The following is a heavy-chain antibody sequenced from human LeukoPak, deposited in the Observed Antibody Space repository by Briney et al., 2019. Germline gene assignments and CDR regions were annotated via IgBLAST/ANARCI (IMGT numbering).Heavy chain of an antibody. CDR3: ARGLLRFLEWLPSFWFDP. CDR2: IFYSGST. D-gene: IGHD3-3*01. V-gene: IGHV4-39*01. J-gene: IGHJ5*02. Sequence: SETLSLTCTVSGGSISSSSYYWGWIRQPPGKGLEWIGSIFYSGSTYYNPSLKSRVTISVDTSKNQFSLKLSTVTAADTAVYYCARGLLRFLEWLPSFWFDPWGQGTLVTVSS. CDR1: GGSISSSSYY.